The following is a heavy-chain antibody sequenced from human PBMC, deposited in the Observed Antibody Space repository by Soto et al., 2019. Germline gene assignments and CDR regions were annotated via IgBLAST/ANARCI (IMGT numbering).Heavy chain of an antibody. V-gene: IGHV1-69*13. Sequence: SVKVSCKASGGTFSSYAISWVRQAPGQGLEWMGGIIPIFGTANYAQKFQGRVTITADESTSTAYMELSSLRSEDTAVYYCARNGDQYRNKWFDPWGQGTLVTVSS. CDR2: IIPIFGTA. CDR3: ARNGDQYRNKWFDP. D-gene: IGHD4-17*01. J-gene: IGHJ5*02. CDR1: GGTFSSYA.